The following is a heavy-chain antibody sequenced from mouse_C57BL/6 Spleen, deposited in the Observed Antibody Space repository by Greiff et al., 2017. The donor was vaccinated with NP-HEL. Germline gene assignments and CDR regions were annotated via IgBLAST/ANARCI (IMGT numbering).Heavy chain of an antibody. CDR1: GFNIKDYY. J-gene: IGHJ4*01. Sequence: EVQVVESGAELVKPGASVKLSCTASGFNIKDYYMHWVKQRTEQGLEWIGRIDPEDGETKYAPKFQGKATITADTSSNTAYLQLSSLTSEDTAVYYCAPFTTVVGLDYAMDYWGQGTSVTVSS. CDR3: APFTTVVGLDYAMDY. CDR2: IDPEDGET. D-gene: IGHD1-1*01. V-gene: IGHV14-2*01.